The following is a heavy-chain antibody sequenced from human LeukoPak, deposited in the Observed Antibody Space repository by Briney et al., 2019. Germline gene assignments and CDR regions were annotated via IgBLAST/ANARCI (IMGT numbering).Heavy chain of an antibody. J-gene: IGHJ3*02. V-gene: IGHV4-30-2*01. D-gene: IGHD3-16*01. Sequence: SQTLSLTCTVSGGSISSGGYYWSWIRQPPGKGLEWIGYIYHSGSTNYNPSLKSRVTISVGTSKNQFSLKLSSVTAADTAVYYCARQWGMDDAFDIWGQGTMVTVSS. CDR1: GGSISSGGYY. CDR3: ARQWGMDDAFDI. CDR2: IYHSGST.